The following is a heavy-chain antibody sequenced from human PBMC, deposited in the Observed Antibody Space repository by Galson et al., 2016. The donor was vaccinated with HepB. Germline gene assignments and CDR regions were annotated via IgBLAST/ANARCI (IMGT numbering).Heavy chain of an antibody. CDR1: GYTFTSYG. CDR2: INAGNGNT. J-gene: IGHJ4*02. D-gene: IGHD1-26*01. CDR3: ARVLNVGATIFEY. V-gene: IGHV1-3*01. Sequence: SVKVSCKASGYTFTSYGMYWVRQAPGQGLEYIGWINAGNGNTKYSEKFEGRVTITRDTSASTAYMKLSSLISEDTALYVCARVLNVGATIFEYWGQGTLVTVSS.